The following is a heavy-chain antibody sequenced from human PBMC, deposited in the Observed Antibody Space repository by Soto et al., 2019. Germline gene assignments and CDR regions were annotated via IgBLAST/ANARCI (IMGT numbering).Heavy chain of an antibody. CDR2: IYYSGST. D-gene: IGHD6-13*01. V-gene: IGHV4-39*01. CDR3: ARRPRGMGIAAAGTGYNY. J-gene: IGHJ4*02. Sequence: PSETLSLTCTVSGGSISSSSYYWGWIRQPPGKGLEWIGSIYYSGSTYYNPSLKSRVTISVDTSKNQFSLKLSSVTAADTAVYYCARRPRGMGIAAAGTGYNYWGKGTLVTVS. CDR1: GGSISSSSYY.